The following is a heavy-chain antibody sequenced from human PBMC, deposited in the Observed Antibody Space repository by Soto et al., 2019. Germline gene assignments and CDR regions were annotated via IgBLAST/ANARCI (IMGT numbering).Heavy chain of an antibody. J-gene: IGHJ4*02. Sequence: SETLSLTCAVYGGSFSGYYWSWIRQPPGKGLEWIGEINHSGSTNYNPSLKSRVTISVDTSKNQFSLKLSSVTAADTAVYYCARGRKQHDYWGQGTLVTVSS. CDR2: INHSGST. V-gene: IGHV4-34*01. D-gene: IGHD5-18*01. CDR3: ARGRKQHDY. CDR1: GGSFSGYY.